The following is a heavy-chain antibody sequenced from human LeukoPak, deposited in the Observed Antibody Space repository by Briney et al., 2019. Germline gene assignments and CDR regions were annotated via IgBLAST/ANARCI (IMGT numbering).Heavy chain of an antibody. D-gene: IGHD6-13*01. CDR1: GFTFSSYS. V-gene: IGHV3-48*04. CDR2: ISSSSSPM. J-gene: IGHJ4*02. Sequence: GGSLRLSCAASGFTFSSYSMNWVRQAPGKGLEWVSYISSSSSPMFYADSVKGRFTISRDNAKNSLYLQMNSLRAEDTAVYYCARDSGRSTWYYFDYWGQGTLVTVSS. CDR3: ARDSGRSTWYYFDY.